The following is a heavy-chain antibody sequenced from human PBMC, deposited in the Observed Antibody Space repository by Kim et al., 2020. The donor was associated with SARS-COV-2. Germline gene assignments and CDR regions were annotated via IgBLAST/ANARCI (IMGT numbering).Heavy chain of an antibody. J-gene: IGHJ6*02. CDR3: ARDLGRGRFFFMDV. D-gene: IGHD3-3*01. Sequence: NPSLKSRVTISVDTSKNQFSLKLSSVTAADTAVYYCARDLGRGRFFFMDVWGQGTTVTVSS. V-gene: IGHV4-31*02.